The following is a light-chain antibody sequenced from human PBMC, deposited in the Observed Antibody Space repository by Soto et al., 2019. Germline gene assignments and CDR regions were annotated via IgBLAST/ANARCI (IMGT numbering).Light chain of an antibody. CDR2: EVR. CDR3: CSYAGRNSVV. V-gene: IGLV2-23*02. CDR1: SSDVGTYNL. Sequence: QSALTQPASVSGSPGQSITISCTGPSSDVGTYNLVSWYQQHPVKAPKLIIYEVRKRPSWISSRFSGSKSDNTASLTISGLQAEDKADYYCCSYAGRNSVVFGGGTKPTVL. J-gene: IGLJ2*01.